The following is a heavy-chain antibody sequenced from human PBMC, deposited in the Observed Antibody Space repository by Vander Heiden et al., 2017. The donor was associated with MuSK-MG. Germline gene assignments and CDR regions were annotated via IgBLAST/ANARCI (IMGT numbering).Heavy chain of an antibody. J-gene: IGHJ6*02. V-gene: IGHV4-39*07. Sequence: QLPLEESGPGVVRPSETLSIHCRVSGGSISRTSEYRGWVRKSPGEGLDCIGSIDYSGITKYSPALKSRVTTSIDTSKNQFSLRLTSVTAADTAVYCWALDQVPVGGGIRYYYGMDVWGQGTTGTVSS. CDR1: GGSISRTSEY. CDR3: ALDQVPVGGGIRYYYGMDV. D-gene: IGHD3-3*01. CDR2: IDYSGIT.